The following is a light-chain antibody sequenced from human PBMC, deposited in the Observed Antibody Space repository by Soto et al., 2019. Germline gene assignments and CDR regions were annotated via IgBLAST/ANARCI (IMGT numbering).Light chain of an antibody. V-gene: IGKV3-20*01. CDR3: QQYGSSPIT. CDR1: QSVSSN. CDR2: GAS. Sequence: EIVMTQSPATLSVSPGERSPLTWRASQSVSSNLAWYKQKPGQAPRLLIYGASSRATGIPDMCSGSGSWTDFTLTISRLDPEYFAVYYCQQYGSSPITVGQGTRLEI. J-gene: IGKJ5*01.